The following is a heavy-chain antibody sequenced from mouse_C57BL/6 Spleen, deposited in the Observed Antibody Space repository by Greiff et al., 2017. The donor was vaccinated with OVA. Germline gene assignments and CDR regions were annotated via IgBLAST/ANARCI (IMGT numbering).Heavy chain of an antibody. V-gene: IGHV1-69*01. CDR3: ATGGKGCAY. CDR1: GYTFTSYW. Sequence: VQLQQPGAELVMPGASVKLSCKASGYTFTSYWMHWVKQRPGQGLEWIGEIDPSDSYTNYNQKFKGKSTLTVDKSSSTAYMQLSSLTSEDSAVYYCATGGKGCAYWGQGTLVTVSA. CDR2: IDPSDSYT. J-gene: IGHJ3*01. D-gene: IGHD1-1*01.